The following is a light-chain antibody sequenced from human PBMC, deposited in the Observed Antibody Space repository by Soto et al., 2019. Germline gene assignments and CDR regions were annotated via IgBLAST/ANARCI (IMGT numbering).Light chain of an antibody. CDR1: SSDVGRYNL. CDR3: CSYAGGTSVV. J-gene: IGLJ2*01. CDR2: EDI. V-gene: IGLV2-23*01. Sequence: QSVLTQPASVSGSLGQSITSSCTGSSSDVGRYNLVSWYQQHPGKAPKLLIYEDIERPSGVSNRFSGSKSGNTASLTISGLQTEDEADYYCCSYAGGTSVVFGGATKLTVL.